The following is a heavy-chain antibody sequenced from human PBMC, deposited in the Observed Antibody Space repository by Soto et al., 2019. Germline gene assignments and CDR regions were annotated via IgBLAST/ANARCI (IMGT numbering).Heavy chain of an antibody. J-gene: IGHJ1*01. CDR1: GFTFRSYV. CDR3: ARWGTTGGLDV. Sequence: RVSCVGSGFTFRSYVMHWVRQAPGKGLEWVALTSYDGSDKYYDDSVRGRFTISRDNSRNTVGLQMDSLRLEDTALYYCARWGTTGGLDVWGQGTLVSVSS. V-gene: IGHV3-30*12. CDR2: TSYDGSDK. D-gene: IGHD3-16*01.